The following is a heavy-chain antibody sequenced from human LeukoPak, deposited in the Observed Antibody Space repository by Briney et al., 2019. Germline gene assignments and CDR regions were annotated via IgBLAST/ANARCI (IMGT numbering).Heavy chain of an antibody. D-gene: IGHD3-22*01. V-gene: IGHV3-11*04. CDR2: ISSSGSTI. CDR1: GFTFSDYY. J-gene: IGHJ5*02. Sequence: GGSLRLSCAASGFTFSDYYMSWIRQAPGKGLEWVSYISSSGSTIYYADSVKGRSTISRDNAKNSLYLQMNSLRAEDTAVYYCARSYSSGYPNWFDPWGQGTLVTVSS. CDR3: ARSYSSGYPNWFDP.